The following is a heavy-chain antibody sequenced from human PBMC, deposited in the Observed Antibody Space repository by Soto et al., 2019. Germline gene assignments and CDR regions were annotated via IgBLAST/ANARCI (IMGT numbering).Heavy chain of an antibody. J-gene: IGHJ4*02. CDR3: ASHSYGLGRWSFDY. CDR1: GGSISSSSYY. Sequence: QLQLQESGPGLVKPSETLSLTCTVSGGSISSSSYYWGWIRQPPGKGLEWIGSIYYSGSTYYNPSLKSRVTISVDTSKNQFFLKLSSVTAADTAVYYCASHSYGLGRWSFDYWGQGTLVTVSS. D-gene: IGHD5-18*01. V-gene: IGHV4-39*01. CDR2: IYYSGST.